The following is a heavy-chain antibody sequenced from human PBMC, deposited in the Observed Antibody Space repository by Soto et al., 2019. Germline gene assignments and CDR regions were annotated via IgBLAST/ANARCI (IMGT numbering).Heavy chain of an antibody. J-gene: IGHJ6*02. V-gene: IGHV1-18*01. Sequence: ASVKVSCKASGYTFTSYGISWVRQAPGQGLEWMGWISAYNGNTNYAQKLQGRVTMTTDTSTSTAYMELSRLRSDDTAVYYCASWNYYYYYGMDVWGQGTTVTVSS. D-gene: IGHD1-1*01. CDR3: ASWNYYYYYGMDV. CDR2: ISAYNGNT. CDR1: GYTFTSYG.